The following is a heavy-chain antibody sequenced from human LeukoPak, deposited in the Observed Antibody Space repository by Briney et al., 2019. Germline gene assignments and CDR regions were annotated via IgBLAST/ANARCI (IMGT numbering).Heavy chain of an antibody. D-gene: IGHD6-19*01. CDR1: GFTFSTYA. J-gene: IGHJ4*02. CDR3: AKDGPGPVARVRFDY. CDR2: ISHSGLTT. V-gene: IGHV3-23*01. Sequence: AGGSLRLSCAASGFTFSTYAMSWVRQAPGKGLEWVSTISHSGLTTYYADSVKGRFTISRDNSKNTLYLQMNSLTAEDTAVYYCAKDGPGPVARVRFDYWGQGTLVTVSS.